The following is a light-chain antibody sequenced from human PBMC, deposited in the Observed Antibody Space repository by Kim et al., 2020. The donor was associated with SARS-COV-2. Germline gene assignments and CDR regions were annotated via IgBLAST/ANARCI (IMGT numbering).Light chain of an antibody. CDR1: SSDIGGYDY. CDR2: DVT. J-gene: IGLJ1*01. V-gene: IGLV2-14*03. Sequence: QSITISCTGTSSDIGGYDYVSWYQQHPGEAPKRMIYDVTNRPSGVSNRFSGSKSGNTASLTISGLQAEDEADYYCSSYSSSSTLDVFGTGTKVTVL. CDR3: SSYSSSSTLDV.